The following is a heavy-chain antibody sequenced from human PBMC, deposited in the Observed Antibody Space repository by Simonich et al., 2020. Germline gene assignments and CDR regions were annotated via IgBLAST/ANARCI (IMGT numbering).Heavy chain of an antibody. D-gene: IGHD3-3*01. V-gene: IGHV3-21*01. CDR2: IIISGSYI. CDR1: GFPCGSDS. CDR3: ARKRFLEWFFDY. Sequence: EVQLVESGGGLVKSGGSLRLLCADYGFPCGSDSMNWVRQAPGKGLELVSSIIISGSYIYYANSVKGRFTISRDNAKNSLYLQMNSLRAEDTAVYYCARKRFLEWFFDYWGQGTLVTVSS. J-gene: IGHJ4*02.